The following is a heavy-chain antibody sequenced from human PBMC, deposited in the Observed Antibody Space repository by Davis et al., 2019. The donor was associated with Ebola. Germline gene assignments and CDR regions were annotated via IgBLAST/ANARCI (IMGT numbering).Heavy chain of an antibody. J-gene: IGHJ6*02. CDR2: INHSGST. D-gene: IGHD3-10*01. CDR1: GGSFSGYY. V-gene: IGHV4-34*01. Sequence: LSLTCAVYGGSFSGYYWSWIRQPPGKGLEWIGEINHSGSTNYNPSLKSRVTISVDTSKNQFSLKLSSVTAADTAVYYCARGRASRGRYYYYYGMDVWGQGTTVTVSS. CDR3: ARGRASRGRYYYYYGMDV.